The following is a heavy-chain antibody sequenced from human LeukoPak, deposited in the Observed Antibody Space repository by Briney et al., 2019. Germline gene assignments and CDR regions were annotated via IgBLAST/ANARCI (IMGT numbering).Heavy chain of an antibody. D-gene: IGHD2-2*01. V-gene: IGHV7-4-1*02. J-gene: IGHJ4*02. CDR2: INTDTGNP. Sequence: ASVKVSCKASGYTFTSYAMNWVRQAPGQGREWMGWINTDTGNPTYAQGFTGRFVFSLDTSVSTAYLQISSLKAEDTAVYYCTRQGPGYCSSTSCYGVDCWGQGTLVTVSS. CDR3: TRQGPGYCSSTSCYGVDC. CDR1: GYTFTSYA.